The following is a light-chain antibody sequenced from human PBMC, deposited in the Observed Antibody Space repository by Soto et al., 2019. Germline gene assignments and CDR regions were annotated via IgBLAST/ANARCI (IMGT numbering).Light chain of an antibody. V-gene: IGLV2-14*01. CDR1: SSDVGGYNH. CDR2: EVT. CDR3: SSHTNSTTRI. J-gene: IGLJ1*01. Sequence: QSVLTQPASVSGSPGQSITISCAGTSSDVGGYNHVSWYQHRPGNAPKRIIYEVTTRPPGVSNCFSGSKSGDTASLTISGLHAEDEADYYCSSHTNSTTRIFGTGTKVTVL.